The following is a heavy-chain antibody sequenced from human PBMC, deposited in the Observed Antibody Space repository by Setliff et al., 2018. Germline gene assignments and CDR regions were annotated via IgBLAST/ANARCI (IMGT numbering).Heavy chain of an antibody. CDR3: ATKDYDTSGYYRPFGF. Sequence: ASVKVCCKVSGSTLTELTMYWVRQAPGKGLEWMGSFNPEDDEIIYVQKFLGRVTMTEDTSTDTAYMELSSLRSEDTAVYYCATKDYDTSGYYRPFGFWGQGTLVTVSS. CDR1: GSTLTELT. J-gene: IGHJ4*01. V-gene: IGHV1-24*01. CDR2: FNPEDDEI. D-gene: IGHD3-22*01.